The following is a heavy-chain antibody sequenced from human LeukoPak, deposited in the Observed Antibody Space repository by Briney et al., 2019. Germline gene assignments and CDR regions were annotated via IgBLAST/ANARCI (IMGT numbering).Heavy chain of an antibody. D-gene: IGHD6-6*01. CDR1: GGSISSSSYY. V-gene: IGHV4-39*01. CDR3: ARLEIAARPRDY. CDR2: IYYSGST. Sequence: KPSETLSLTCTVSGGSISSSSYYWGWIRQPPGKGLEWIGSIYYSGSTYYNPSLKSRVTISVDTSKNQFSLKLSSVTAADTGVYYCARLEIAARPRDYWGQGTLVTVSS. J-gene: IGHJ4*02.